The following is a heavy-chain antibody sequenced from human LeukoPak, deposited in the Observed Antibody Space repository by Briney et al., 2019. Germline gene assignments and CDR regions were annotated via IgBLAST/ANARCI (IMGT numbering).Heavy chain of an antibody. CDR2: IRHREYGGTA. CDR3: ARERAGDVDY. CDR1: GFTFSNAW. Sequence: HPGGSLRLSCAASGFTFSNAWMSWVRQAPGKGLEWVGFIRHREYGGTAEYAASVNGRFAISRDDSKSIVYLQMNDLRTEDTGVYYCARERAGDVDYWGLGTLVTVSS. V-gene: IGHV3-71*01. J-gene: IGHJ4*02.